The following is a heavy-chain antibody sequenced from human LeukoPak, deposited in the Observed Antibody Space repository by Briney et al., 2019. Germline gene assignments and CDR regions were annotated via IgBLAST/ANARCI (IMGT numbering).Heavy chain of an antibody. CDR3: AIASELAECFDY. J-gene: IGHJ4*02. Sequence: GESLKISCKGSGYCFTSYWICWVCQMPGKGLEWMGIIYPGDSDTRYSPSFQGQVTSSADKSISTAYLQWSSLKASDTAMYYCAIASELAECFDYWGQGTLVTVSS. CDR1: GYCFTSYW. D-gene: IGHD1-26*01. CDR2: IYPGDSDT. V-gene: IGHV5-51*01.